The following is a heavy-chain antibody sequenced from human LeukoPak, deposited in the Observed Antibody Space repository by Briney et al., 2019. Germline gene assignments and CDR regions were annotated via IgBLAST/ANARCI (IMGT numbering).Heavy chain of an antibody. CDR3: ATEVTD. D-gene: IGHD5-18*01. CDR1: GYTFIGYY. J-gene: IGHJ4*02. V-gene: IGHV1-2*02. Sequence: ASVKVSCKASGYTFIGYYMHWVRQAPGQGLEWMGWINPNSDGTKYAQKFQGRVTMTRDTSISTAYMELSRLRSDDTAVYYCATEVTDWGQGTLVTVSS. CDR2: INPNSDGT.